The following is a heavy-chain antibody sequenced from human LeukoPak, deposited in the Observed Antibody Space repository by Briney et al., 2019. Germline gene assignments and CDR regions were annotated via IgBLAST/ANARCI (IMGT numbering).Heavy chain of an antibody. CDR2: IYYSGST. CDR3: ARAGDGYNPFDY. J-gene: IGHJ4*02. Sequence: PSETLSLTCTVSGRSISSYYWSWIRQPPGKGLEWIGYIYYSGSTNYNPSLKSRVTISVDTSKNQFSLKLSSVTAADTAGYYCARAGDGYNPFDYWGQGTLVTVSS. CDR1: GRSISSYY. V-gene: IGHV4-59*01. D-gene: IGHD5-24*01.